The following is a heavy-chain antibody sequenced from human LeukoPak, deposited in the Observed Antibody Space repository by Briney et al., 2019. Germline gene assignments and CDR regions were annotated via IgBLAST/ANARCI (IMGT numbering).Heavy chain of an antibody. V-gene: IGHV3-21*06. CDR2: ISTTSTYI. J-gene: IGHJ4*02. D-gene: IGHD2-2*01. Sequence: GGSLRLSCAASGFAFSSYNMKWVRQAPGKGLEWVSFISTTSTYIYYADSVKGRFTVSRDNSKNLLYLQMDSLRVEDTAVYYCTRAGTCSSTSCDGGIEYWGQGTLVTVSS. CDR3: TRAGTCSSTSCDGGIEY. CDR1: GFAFSSYN.